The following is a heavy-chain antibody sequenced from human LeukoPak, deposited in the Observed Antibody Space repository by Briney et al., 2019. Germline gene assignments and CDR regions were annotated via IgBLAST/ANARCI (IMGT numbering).Heavy chain of an antibody. CDR3: ARDPRPGIAAAGTPWYFDL. J-gene: IGHJ2*01. CDR2: ISSSSYI. CDR1: GFTFSSYS. Sequence: PGGSLRLSCAASGFTFSSYSMNWVRQAPGKGLEWVSSISSSSYIYYADSVKGRFTISRDNAKNSLYLQMNSLRAEDTAVYYCARDPRPGIAAAGTPWYFDLWGRGTLVAVSS. D-gene: IGHD6-13*01. V-gene: IGHV3-21*01.